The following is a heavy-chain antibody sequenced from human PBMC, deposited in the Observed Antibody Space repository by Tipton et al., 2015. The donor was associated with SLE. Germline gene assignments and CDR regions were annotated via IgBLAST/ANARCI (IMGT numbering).Heavy chain of an antibody. Sequence: TLSLTCTVSGGSISSSSYYWGWIRQPPGKGLEWIGSIYYSGSTYYNPSLKSRVTISVDTSKNQFSLKLSSVTAADTAVYYCARRNSESGAFDMWGQGTLVTVSS. CDR1: GGSISSSSYY. V-gene: IGHV4-39*07. CDR3: ARRNSESGAFDM. D-gene: IGHD3-10*01. CDR2: IYYSGST. J-gene: IGHJ3*02.